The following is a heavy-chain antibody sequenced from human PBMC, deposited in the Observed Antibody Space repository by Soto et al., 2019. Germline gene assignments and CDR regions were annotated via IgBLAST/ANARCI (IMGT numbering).Heavy chain of an antibody. D-gene: IGHD6-13*01. V-gene: IGHV3-30*19. Sequence: PGGSLRLSCAASGFTFSSYGMHWVRQAPGKGLEWVAVISYDGSNKYYADSVKGRFTISRDNSKNTLYLQMNSLGAEDTAVYYCAREMSRNWFDPWGQGTLVTVSS. CDR3: AREMSRNWFDP. CDR1: GFTFSSYG. CDR2: ISYDGSNK. J-gene: IGHJ5*02.